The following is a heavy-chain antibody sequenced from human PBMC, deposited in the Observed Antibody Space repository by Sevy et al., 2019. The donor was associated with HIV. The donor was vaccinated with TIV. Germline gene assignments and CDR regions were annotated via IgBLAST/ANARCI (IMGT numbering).Heavy chain of an antibody. Sequence: GGSLRLSCAASGFTFSTFAMSWVRQAPGKGLEWVSTISGNNYNTYYADSVKGRFSISRVNSKSTMYLQMNSLRAEDTAVYYCAKLQIWPDFDYWGQGTLVTVSS. J-gene: IGHJ4*02. D-gene: IGHD5-18*01. CDR1: GFTFSTFA. CDR3: AKLQIWPDFDY. V-gene: IGHV3-23*01. CDR2: ISGNNYNT.